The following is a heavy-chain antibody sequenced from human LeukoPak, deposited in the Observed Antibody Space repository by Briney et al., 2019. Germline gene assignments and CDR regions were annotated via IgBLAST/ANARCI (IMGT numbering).Heavy chain of an antibody. V-gene: IGHV1-8*01. Sequence: ASVKVSCKASGYTFTSYDINWVRQATGQGLEWMGWMNPNSGNTGYARKFQGRVTMTRSTSISTAYMELSSLRSEDTAVYYCARGTIVPAAMSYNWFDPWGQGTLVTVSS. J-gene: IGHJ5*02. CDR3: ARGTIVPAAMSYNWFDP. CDR2: MNPNSGNT. D-gene: IGHD2-2*01. CDR1: GYTFTSYD.